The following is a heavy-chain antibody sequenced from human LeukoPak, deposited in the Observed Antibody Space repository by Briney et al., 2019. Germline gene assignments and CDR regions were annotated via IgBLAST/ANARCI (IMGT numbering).Heavy chain of an antibody. J-gene: IGHJ4*02. D-gene: IGHD6-19*01. CDR1: GFTFDDYA. V-gene: IGHV3-9*01. CDR3: AKAEEQWLGPFDY. CDR2: ISWNSGSI. Sequence: PGRSLRLSCAASGFTFDDYAMHWVRQAPGKGLEWVSGISWNSGSIGYADSVKGRFTISRDNSKNTLYLQMNSLRAEDTAVYYCAKAEEQWLGPFDYWGQGTLITVSS.